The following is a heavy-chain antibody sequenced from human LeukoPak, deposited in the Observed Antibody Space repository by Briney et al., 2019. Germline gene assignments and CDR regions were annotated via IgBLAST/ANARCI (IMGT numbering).Heavy chain of an antibody. CDR1: GCSIRSYY. CDR3: PRGTDSGATYFHD. CDR2: IYSSGST. V-gene: IGHV4-4*07. J-gene: IGHJ4*02. Sequence: SETLSLTCTVSGCSIRSYYWSCIRQPAGKGLEWIGRIYSSGSTHYNPSLKSRVTMSLDTSKNQFSLKLSSVTAADTAVYFCPRGTDSGATYFHDWGQGILVTVSS. D-gene: IGHD2-8*02.